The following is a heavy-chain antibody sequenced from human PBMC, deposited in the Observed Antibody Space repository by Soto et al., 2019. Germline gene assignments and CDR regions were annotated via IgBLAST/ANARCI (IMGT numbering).Heavy chain of an antibody. Sequence: GGSLRLSCAASGFTFSSYGMHWVRQAPGKGLEWVAVISYDGSNKYYADSVKGRFTISRDNSKNTLYLQMNSLRAEDTAVYYCAKDKDRIAVVPEAPDYWGQGTLVTVSS. J-gene: IGHJ4*02. CDR2: ISYDGSNK. CDR1: GFTFSSYG. D-gene: IGHD6-19*01. CDR3: AKDKDRIAVVPEAPDY. V-gene: IGHV3-30*18.